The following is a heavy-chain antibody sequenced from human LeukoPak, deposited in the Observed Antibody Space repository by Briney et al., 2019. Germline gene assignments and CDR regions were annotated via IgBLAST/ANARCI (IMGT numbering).Heavy chain of an antibody. CDR2: INHSGST. Sequence: SETLSLTCAVYGGSFSGYYWSWIRQPPGKGLEWIGEINHSGSTNYNPSLKSRVTISVDTSKNQFSLKLSSVTAADTAVYYCARVRSYGSGNYYSDYWGQGTLVTVSS. CDR3: ARVRSYGSGNYYSDY. D-gene: IGHD3-10*01. J-gene: IGHJ4*02. V-gene: IGHV4-34*01. CDR1: GGSFSGYY.